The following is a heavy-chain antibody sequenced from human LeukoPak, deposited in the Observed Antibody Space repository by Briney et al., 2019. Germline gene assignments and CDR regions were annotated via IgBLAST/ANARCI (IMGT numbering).Heavy chain of an antibody. CDR2: IYYSGST. CDR3: ARGTYDYGGNWFDP. V-gene: IGHV4-39*01. D-gene: IGHD4-23*01. J-gene: IGHJ5*02. CDR1: GGSISSSSYY. Sequence: SETLSLTCTVSGGSISSSSYYWGWIRQPPGKGLEWIGSIYYSGSTYYNPSLKSRVTISVDTSKNQFSLKLSSVTAADTAVYYCARGTYDYGGNWFDPWGQGTLVTVPS.